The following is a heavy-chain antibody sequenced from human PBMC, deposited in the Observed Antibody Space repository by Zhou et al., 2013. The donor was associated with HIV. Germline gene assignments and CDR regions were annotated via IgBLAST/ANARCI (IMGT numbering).Heavy chain of an antibody. V-gene: IGHV1-69*05. CDR1: GGTFSSYA. CDR2: IIPIFGTA. Sequence: QVQLVQSGAEVKKPGSSVKVSCKASGGTFSSYAISWVRQAPGQGLEWMGGIIPIFGTANYAQKFQGRVTITTDESTSTAYMELSSLRSEDTAVYYCAREVYSRGASSGWSDYWGQGNAGSLSPQ. CDR3: AREVYSRGASSGWSDY. D-gene: IGHD6-19*01. J-gene: IGHJ4*02.